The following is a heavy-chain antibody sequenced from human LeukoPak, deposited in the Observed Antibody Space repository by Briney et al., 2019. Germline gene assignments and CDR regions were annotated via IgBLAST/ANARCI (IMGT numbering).Heavy chain of an antibody. V-gene: IGHV3-23*01. CDR1: GLTLSSYA. CDR3: ATTLLRASTYMDV. J-gene: IGHJ6*03. D-gene: IGHD1-1*01. CDR2: ISGSGGST. Sequence: GGSLRLSCAASGLTLSSYAMSWVRQAPGKGLKWVSGISGSGGSTYYADSVKGRFTISRDNSKNTLYLQRNSLRAEDTAIYYCATTLLRASTYMDVWGKGTTVTVSS.